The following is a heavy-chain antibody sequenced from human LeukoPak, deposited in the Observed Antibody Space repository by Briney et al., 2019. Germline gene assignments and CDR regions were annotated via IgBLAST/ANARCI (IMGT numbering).Heavy chain of an antibody. Sequence: PGGSLRLSCAASGFTFSSYGMHWVRQAPGKGLEWVAVISYDGSNKYYADSVKGRFTISRDNSKNTLYLQMNSLRAEDTAVYYCAKDLFIVVVVAPFDYWGQGTLVTVSS. CDR2: ISYDGSNK. J-gene: IGHJ4*02. CDR1: GFTFSSYG. V-gene: IGHV3-30*18. CDR3: AKDLFIVVVVAPFDY. D-gene: IGHD2-15*01.